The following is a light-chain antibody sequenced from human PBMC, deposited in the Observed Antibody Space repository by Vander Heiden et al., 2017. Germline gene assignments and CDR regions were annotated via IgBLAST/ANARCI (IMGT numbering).Light chain of an antibody. CDR1: SSDVGGYNY. CDR2: DDS. V-gene: IGLV2-14*01. CDR3: SSYTSSSTRV. J-gene: IGLJ1*01. Sequence: QAALTQPASVSGSPGQSIPISCTVTSSDVGGYNYVSWNQQHPGKAPKRMIYDDSNRPSGVSNRFSGSKSGNTASLTISGLQAEDEADYYCSSYTSSSTRVFGTGTKVTVL.